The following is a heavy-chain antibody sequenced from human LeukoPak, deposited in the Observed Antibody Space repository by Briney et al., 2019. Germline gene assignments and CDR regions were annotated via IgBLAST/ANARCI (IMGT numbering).Heavy chain of an antibody. CDR1: GGSIRSSYYY. D-gene: IGHD3-10*01. J-gene: IGHJ5*02. CDR3: ARHYGP. Sequence: SETLSLTCTVSGGSIRSSYYYWGWIRQPPGKGLEWIGSIYDSGSTYYNPSLKSRVTISVDTSKNQSSLKLNSVTAAGTVVYYCARHYGPWGQGTLVTVSS. CDR2: IYDSGST. V-gene: IGHV4-39*01.